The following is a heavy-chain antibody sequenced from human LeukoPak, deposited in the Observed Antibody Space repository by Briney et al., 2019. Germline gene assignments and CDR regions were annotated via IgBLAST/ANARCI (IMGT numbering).Heavy chain of an antibody. V-gene: IGHV3-64*01. CDR2: ISSNGGST. CDR3: ARDGGELLPLY. J-gene: IGHJ4*02. CDR1: GFTFSSYS. Sequence: GGSLRLSCAASGFTFSSYSMNWVRQAPGKGLEYVSAISSNGGSTYYANSVKGRFTISRDNSKNTLYLQMGSLRAEDMAVYYCARDGGELLPLYWGQGTLVTVSS. D-gene: IGHD1-26*01.